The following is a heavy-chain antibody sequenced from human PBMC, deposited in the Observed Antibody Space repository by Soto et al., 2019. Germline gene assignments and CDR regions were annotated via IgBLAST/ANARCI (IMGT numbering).Heavy chain of an antibody. CDR3: AKMDCSGGSCYSVAY. V-gene: IGHV3-23*01. D-gene: IGHD2-15*01. CDR2: ISGSGGST. CDR1: GVTFSGYD. J-gene: IGHJ4*02. Sequence: PGGALRLSLPGSGVTFSGYDMSAVRQAPGKGLEWVSAISGSGGSTYYADSVKGRFTISRDNSKNTLYLQMNSLRAEDTAVYYCAKMDCSGGSCYSVAYWGQGT.